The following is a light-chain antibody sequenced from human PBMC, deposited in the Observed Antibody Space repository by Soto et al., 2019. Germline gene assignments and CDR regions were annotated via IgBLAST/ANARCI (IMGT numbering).Light chain of an antibody. CDR2: AAS. Sequence: DIQMTQSPSSLSASLGDGVTITCRASQSISTYLHWYQQKPGKAPRLLIYAASSLQSGVPSRFSGSGSGADFTLTISSLQPEDFATYYCQQTYSFPHTFGGGTKVQI. CDR3: QQTYSFPHT. CDR1: QSISTY. J-gene: IGKJ4*01. V-gene: IGKV1-39*01.